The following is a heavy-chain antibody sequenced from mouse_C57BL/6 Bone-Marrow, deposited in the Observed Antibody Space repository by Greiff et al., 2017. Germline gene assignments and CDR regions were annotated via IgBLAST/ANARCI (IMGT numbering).Heavy chain of an antibody. Sequence: QVQLQQPGAELVKPGASVKLSCKASAYTFTRYWLPWVTQRPGQGLEWIGMFLPNSCSTNSHEQFTCKATLTVDKSSSTAYMQLSSLTSEDSAVYHCARFYSNYYAMDYGGQGTSVTVSS. J-gene: IGHJ4*01. CDR2: FLPNSCST. D-gene: IGHD2-5*01. V-gene: IGHV1-64*01. CDR3: ARFYSNYYAMDY. CDR1: AYTFTRYW.